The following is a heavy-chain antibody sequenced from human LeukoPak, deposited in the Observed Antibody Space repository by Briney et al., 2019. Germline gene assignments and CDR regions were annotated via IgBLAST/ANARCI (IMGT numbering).Heavy chain of an antibody. CDR2: ISSSSSTI. J-gene: IGHJ4*02. CDR3: ARDSLSTYYYGSGSYFLPDY. D-gene: IGHD3-10*01. Sequence: GGSLRLSCAASGFTFSSYSMNWVRQAPVKGLEWVSYISSSSSTIYYADSVKGRFTISRDNAKNSLYLQMNSLRAEDTAVYYCARDSLSTYYYGSGSYFLPDYWGQGTLVTVSS. CDR1: GFTFSSYS. V-gene: IGHV3-48*01.